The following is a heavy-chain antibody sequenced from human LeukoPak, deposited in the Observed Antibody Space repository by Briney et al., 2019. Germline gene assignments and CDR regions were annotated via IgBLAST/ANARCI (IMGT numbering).Heavy chain of an antibody. J-gene: IGHJ4*02. CDR3: ATKPNSEYYFDY. CDR1: GYSISSNNW. CDR2: IYYTGST. D-gene: IGHD3-10*01. Sequence: DTLSLTCAVSGYSISSNNWWGWIRQPPAKGLGWIGYIYYTGSTYYNPSLQSRVTMSVDTSKNQFSLRLTSVTAVDTAVYYCATKPNSEYYFDYWGRGTLVTVSS. V-gene: IGHV4-28*01.